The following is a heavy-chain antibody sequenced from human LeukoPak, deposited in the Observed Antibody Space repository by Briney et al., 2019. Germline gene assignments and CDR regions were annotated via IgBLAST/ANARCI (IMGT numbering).Heavy chain of an antibody. D-gene: IGHD3-22*01. CDR1: GFTFSNYA. CDR2: ITDDGAGT. CDR3: AKDGYDSGAYHTSHY. V-gene: IGHV3-23*01. Sequence: GGSLRLSCAASGFTFSNYAMNWVRLAPGKGLEWVSSITDDGAGTYYADSVRGRFTISRDNSKNTVYFQMNSLRVEDTALYYCAKDGYDSGAYHTSHYWGQGALVTVSS. J-gene: IGHJ4*02.